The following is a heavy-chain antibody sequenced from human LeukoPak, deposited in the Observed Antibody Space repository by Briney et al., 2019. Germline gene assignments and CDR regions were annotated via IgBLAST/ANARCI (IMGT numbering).Heavy chain of an antibody. D-gene: IGHD3-10*01. CDR3: ARQESYGSGSYYNCFNY. Sequence: GESLKISCKGSGYSFTSYWIGWVRQMPGKGLEWMGIIYPGDSDTRYSPSFQGQVTISADKSISTAYLQWSSLKASDTAMYYCARQESYGSGSYYNCFNYWGQGTLVTVSS. CDR1: GYSFTSYW. J-gene: IGHJ4*02. CDR2: IYPGDSDT. V-gene: IGHV5-51*01.